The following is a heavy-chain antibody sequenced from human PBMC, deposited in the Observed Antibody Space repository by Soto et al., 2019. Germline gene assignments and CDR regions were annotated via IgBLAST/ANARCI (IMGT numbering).Heavy chain of an antibody. Sequence: QVQLVESGGGVVQPGGSLRLSCAASGFTFRSNGMHWVRQAPGKGPEWVATIWYDSSNKYYADSVKGRFTISRDNSKNTLFLQMNSLRAEDTDVYYCAKEGNMGSSNWYYFDHWGQGTLVTVSS. D-gene: IGHD6-13*01. CDR3: AKEGNMGSSNWYYFDH. CDR2: IWYDSSNK. CDR1: GFTFRSNG. J-gene: IGHJ4*02. V-gene: IGHV3-33*06.